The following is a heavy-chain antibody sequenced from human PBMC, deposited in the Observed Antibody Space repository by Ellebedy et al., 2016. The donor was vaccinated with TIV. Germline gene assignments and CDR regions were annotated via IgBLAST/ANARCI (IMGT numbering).Heavy chain of an antibody. CDR3: ARGYSYVSPFDY. V-gene: IGHV3-21*01. D-gene: IGHD5-18*01. J-gene: IGHJ4*02. Sequence: PGGSLRLSCAASGFTFNSYNMNWVRQAPGKGLEWVSSISSSSTYIYYADSVKGRFTISRDNAKHSLYLQMNSLRAEDTAVYFCARGYSYVSPFDYWGQGTLVTVSS. CDR2: ISSSSTYI. CDR1: GFTFNSYN.